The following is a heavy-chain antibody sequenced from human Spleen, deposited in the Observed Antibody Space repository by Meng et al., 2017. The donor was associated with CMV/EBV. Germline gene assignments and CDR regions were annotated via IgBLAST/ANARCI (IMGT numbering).Heavy chain of an antibody. CDR3: AKKVRGNSPFDY. Sequence: SCAVSGFTFSSYAMSWVRQAPGKGLEWVATISDSGGSTYYADSVKGRLTLSRDNSKNTLYLQMNSLRAEDTAVYYCAKKVRGNSPFDYWGQGTLVTVSS. CDR1: GFTFSSYA. CDR2: ISDSGGST. D-gene: IGHD4-23*01. J-gene: IGHJ4*02. V-gene: IGHV3-23*01.